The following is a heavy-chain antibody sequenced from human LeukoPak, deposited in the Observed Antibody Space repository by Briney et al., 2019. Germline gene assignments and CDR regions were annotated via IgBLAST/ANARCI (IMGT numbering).Heavy chain of an antibody. J-gene: IGHJ4*02. CDR3: AKAQVPAARTYYFDY. CDR2: ISSSGSTI. CDR1: GFTFSDYY. V-gene: IGHV3-11*01. D-gene: IGHD2-2*01. Sequence: GGSLRLSCAASGFTFSDYYMSWIRQAPGKGLEWVSYISSSGSTIYYADSVKGRFTISRDNAKNSLYLQMNSLRAEDTAVYYCAKAQVPAARTYYFDYWGQGTLVTVSS.